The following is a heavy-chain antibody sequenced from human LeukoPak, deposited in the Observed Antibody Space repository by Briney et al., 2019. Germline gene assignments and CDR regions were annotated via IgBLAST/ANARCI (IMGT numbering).Heavy chain of an antibody. CDR2: ISTSVDTT. CDR1: RLTLKNYS. D-gene: IGHD4-17*01. CDR3: AKDVIQSGDYGYDY. Sequence: GRSLRLSCAASRLTLKNYSMRWVRQAPGKGLQWVSVISTSVDTTDNAEYVKGRFTITSDNSTNTLYLQMNSLRVEDTAVYYCAKDVIQSGDYGYDYWGQGTLVTVSS. J-gene: IGHJ4*02. V-gene: IGHV3-23*01.